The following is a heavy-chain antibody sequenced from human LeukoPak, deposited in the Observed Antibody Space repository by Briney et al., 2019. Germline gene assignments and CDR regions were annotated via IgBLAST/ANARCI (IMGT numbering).Heavy chain of an antibody. D-gene: IGHD3-10*01. J-gene: IGHJ4*02. CDR1: GGSISSNSYY. CDR2: MMYSGST. V-gene: IGHV4-39*01. Sequence: SETLSLTCTVSGGSISSNSYYWGWIRRPPGKGLEWIGSMMYSGSTFYNSSLKSRVTISVDTSNSQFSLKLSSVTAADTAVYYCARHKAYYYGHTFDEWGQGTLVTVSS. CDR3: ARHKAYYYGHTFDE.